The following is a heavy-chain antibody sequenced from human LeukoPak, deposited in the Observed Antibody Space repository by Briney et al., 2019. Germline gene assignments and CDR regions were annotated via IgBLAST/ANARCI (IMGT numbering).Heavy chain of an antibody. J-gene: IGHJ4*02. Sequence: PGGSLRLSCAASGFTFSSYAMSWVRQAPGKGLEWVSAISGSGGTTYYADSVKGRFTISRDNSKNTLYLQVNSLRAEDTAVYYCAKSLDHEYGDYVASHIGYWGQGTLVTVSS. D-gene: IGHD4-17*01. CDR3: AKSLDHEYGDYVASHIGY. CDR2: ISGSGGTT. V-gene: IGHV3-23*01. CDR1: GFTFSSYA.